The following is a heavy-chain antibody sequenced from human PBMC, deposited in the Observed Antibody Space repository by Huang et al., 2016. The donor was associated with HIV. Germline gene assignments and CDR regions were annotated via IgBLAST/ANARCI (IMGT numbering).Heavy chain of an antibody. V-gene: IGHV1-69*13. D-gene: IGHD3-22*01. Sequence: QVQLVQSGAEVKKPGSSVKVSCKASGGTFSSYAISWVRPALGQGLEWRGGIIPILVTANYAQKFQGRVTITADESTSTADMELSSLRSEDTAVYYCARARGYYDSSVSYYFDYWGQGTLVTVSS. J-gene: IGHJ4*02. CDR1: GGTFSSYA. CDR2: IIPILVTA. CDR3: ARARGYYDSSVSYYFDY.